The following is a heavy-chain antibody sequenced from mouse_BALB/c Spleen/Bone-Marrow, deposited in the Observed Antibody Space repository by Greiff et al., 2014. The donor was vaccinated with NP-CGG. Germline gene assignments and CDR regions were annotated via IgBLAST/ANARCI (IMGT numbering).Heavy chain of an antibody. V-gene: IGHV1S137*01. D-gene: IGHD3-1*01. CDR2: ISPYYVDG. Sequence: QVQLQQSGAELVRPGVSVKISCKGSGYTFTDFAIHWVKQSHTKSLEWIGVISPYYVDGGYNQKFKGKATMTIDRSSSTAYMELARPTSEDSAIYYCARGGASGFYYYAMDYWGQGTSVTVSS. CDR3: ARGGASGFYYYAMDY. CDR1: GYTFTDFA. J-gene: IGHJ4*01.